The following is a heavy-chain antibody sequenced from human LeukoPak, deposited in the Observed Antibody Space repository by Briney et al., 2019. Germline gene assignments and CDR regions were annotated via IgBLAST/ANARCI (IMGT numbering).Heavy chain of an antibody. J-gene: IGHJ5*01. CDR2: INPNSGGT. CDR3: VRSFYKFVDGVSGNYEDWFDS. CDR1: GYTFTGYY. D-gene: IGHD3-16*01. V-gene: IGHV1-2*02. Sequence: ASVKVSCKTAGYTFTGYYLHWVRQAPGQGLEWMGWINPNSGGTKSAEKFQGRITMTRDTSISTASMELSSLRFDDTTLYYCVRSFYKFVDGVSGNYEDWFDSWGRGNPVTVSS.